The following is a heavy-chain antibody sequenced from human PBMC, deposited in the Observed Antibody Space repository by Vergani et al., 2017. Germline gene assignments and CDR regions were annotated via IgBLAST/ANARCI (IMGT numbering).Heavy chain of an antibody. V-gene: IGHV3-74*01. Sequence: EVQLVESGGGLVQPGGSLRLSCVASGFRFSSYWLHWVRQAPGKGLVWVSRTNSDGSSTTYADSVKGRFTISRDNTKNTVYLQMNSLRIEDTAVYFCARDDPSFGGYDRWGQGTLVIVSS. CDR3: ARDDPSFGGYDR. D-gene: IGHD5-12*01. J-gene: IGHJ4*02. CDR2: TNSDGSST. CDR1: GFRFSSYW.